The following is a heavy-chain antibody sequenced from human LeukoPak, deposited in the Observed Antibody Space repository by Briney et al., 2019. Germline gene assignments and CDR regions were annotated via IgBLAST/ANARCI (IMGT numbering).Heavy chain of an antibody. CDR2: IYYSGRT. CDR3: ARRRYYDGSGYLE. J-gene: IGHJ1*01. Sequence: SETLSLTCSVSGDSVSRSDSDWDWIRQPPGKGLEWIGTIYYSGRTYYSPSLKSRVTMSVDPSNNQFSLNLRSVTAADTALYYCARRRYYDGSGYLEWGQGTLLSVSS. D-gene: IGHD3-22*01. CDR1: GDSVSRSDSD. V-gene: IGHV4-39*01.